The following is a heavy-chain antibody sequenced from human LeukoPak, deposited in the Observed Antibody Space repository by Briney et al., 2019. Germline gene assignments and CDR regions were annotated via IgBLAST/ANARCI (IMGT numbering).Heavy chain of an antibody. CDR1: GFSLFSSYW. V-gene: IGHV3-7*01. J-gene: IGHJ3*02. CDR2: IKQDGGEK. Sequence: GGSLRLSCAASGFSLFSSYWMTWVRQAPGKGLEWVANIKQDGGEKYYVDSVKGRFTISRDNAKKSLYLQMNSLRAEDTAVYYCARDRPLRYFDWLTDAFDIWGQGTMVTVSS. CDR3: ARDRPLRYFDWLTDAFDI. D-gene: IGHD3-9*01.